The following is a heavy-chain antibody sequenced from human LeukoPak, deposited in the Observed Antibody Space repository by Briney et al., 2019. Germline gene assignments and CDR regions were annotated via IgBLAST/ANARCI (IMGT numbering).Heavy chain of an antibody. D-gene: IGHD7-27*01. CDR3: ARLISGVGYFDY. Sequence: PSETLSLTCTVSDGSFSGYYWGWIRQPPGKALEWIGYIHYSGSTNYNPSLKSRVTISVDTSKNHFSLKLRSVTAADTAVYYCARLISGVGYFDYWGQGTLVTVSS. CDR1: DGSFSGYY. V-gene: IGHV4-59*08. J-gene: IGHJ4*02. CDR2: IHYSGST.